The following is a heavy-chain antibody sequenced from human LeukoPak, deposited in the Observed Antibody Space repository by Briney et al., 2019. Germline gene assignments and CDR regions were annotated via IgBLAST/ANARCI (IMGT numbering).Heavy chain of an antibody. CDR3: TLVGYYGSGSYRLSYYFDY. J-gene: IGHJ4*02. D-gene: IGHD3-10*01. CDR2: IKSKTDGGTT. Sequence: PGGSLRLSCAASGFTFSNVWMSWVRQAPGKGLEWVGRIKSKTDGGTTDYAAPVKGRFTISRDDSKNTLYLQMNSLKTEDTAVYYCTLVGYYGSGSYRLSYYFDYWGQGTLVTVSS. CDR1: GFTFSNVW. V-gene: IGHV3-15*01.